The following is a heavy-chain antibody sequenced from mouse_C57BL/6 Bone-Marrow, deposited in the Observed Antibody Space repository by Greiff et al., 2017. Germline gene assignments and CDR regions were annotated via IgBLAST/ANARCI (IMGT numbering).Heavy chain of an antibody. CDR2: IDPSDSYT. J-gene: IGHJ3*01. V-gene: IGHV1-59*01. D-gene: IGHD1-1*01. CDR1: GYTFTSYW. Sequence: QVQLQQSGAELVRPGTSVKLSCKASGYTFTSYWMHWVKQRPGQGLEWIGVIDPSDSYTNYNQKFKGKATITADTSSNTAYLQLSRLTSEDTAVYYCTTGGSPFAYWGQGTLVTVSA. CDR3: TTGGSPFAY.